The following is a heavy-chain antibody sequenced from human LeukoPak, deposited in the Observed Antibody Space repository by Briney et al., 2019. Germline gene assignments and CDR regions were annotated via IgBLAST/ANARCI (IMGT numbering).Heavy chain of an antibody. Sequence: GGSLRLSCAASGFTFSGFSMNWFRQAPGKGLEWVAYIKSSGTIIYYADSVKGRFTISRDNVKSLLYLEMNSLRDEDTAVYYCARMGVVVRAVAGLDGIDYWGQGTQVTVSS. CDR2: IKSSGTII. CDR3: ARMGVVVRAVAGLDGIDY. V-gene: IGHV3-48*02. CDR1: GFTFSGFS. J-gene: IGHJ4*02. D-gene: IGHD3-10*01.